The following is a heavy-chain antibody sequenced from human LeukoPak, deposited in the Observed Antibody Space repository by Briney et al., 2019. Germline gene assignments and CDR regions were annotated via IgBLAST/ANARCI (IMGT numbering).Heavy chain of an antibody. CDR2: IYYSGST. J-gene: IGHJ4*02. Sequence: PSETLSLTCTVSGGSISSGDYYWSWIRQPPGKGLEWIGYIYYSGSTYYNPSLKSRVTISVDTSKNQFSLKLSSVTAADTAVYYCARHACCSGGSLDYWGQGTLVTVSS. CDR1: GGSISSGDYY. D-gene: IGHD2-15*01. CDR3: ARHACCSGGSLDY. V-gene: IGHV4-30-4*01.